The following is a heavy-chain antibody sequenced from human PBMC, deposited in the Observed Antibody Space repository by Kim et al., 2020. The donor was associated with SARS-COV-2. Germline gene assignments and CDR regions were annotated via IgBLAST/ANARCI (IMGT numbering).Heavy chain of an antibody. CDR3: ARDGVGDYGSGSYSPHPELFSSTLYAFDI. Sequence: GGSLRLSCAASGFTFSDYYMSWIRQAPGKGLEWVSYISSSSSYTNYADSVKGRFTISRDNAKNSLYLQMNSLRAEDTAVYYCARDGVGDYGSGSYSPHPELFSSTLYAFDIWGQGTMVTVSS. CDR2: ISSSSSYT. V-gene: IGHV3-11*05. CDR1: GFTFSDYY. J-gene: IGHJ3*02. D-gene: IGHD3-10*01.